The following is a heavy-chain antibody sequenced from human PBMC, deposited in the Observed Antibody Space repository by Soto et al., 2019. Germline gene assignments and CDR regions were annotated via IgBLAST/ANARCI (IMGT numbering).Heavy chain of an antibody. D-gene: IGHD2-2*01. V-gene: IGHV3-33*01. CDR1: GFTFSSYG. Sequence: GGSLRLSCAASGFTFSSYGMHWVRQAPGKGLEWVAVIWYDGSNKYYADSVKGRFTISRDNSKNTLYLQMNSLRAEDTAGYYCASDIVVVPAAMMSAPTDYWGQGTLVTVSS. J-gene: IGHJ4*02. CDR2: IWYDGSNK. CDR3: ASDIVVVPAAMMSAPTDY.